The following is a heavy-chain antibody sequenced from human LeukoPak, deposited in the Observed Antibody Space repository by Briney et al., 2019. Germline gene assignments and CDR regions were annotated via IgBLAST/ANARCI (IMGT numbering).Heavy chain of an antibody. V-gene: IGHV1-18*01. CDR3: ARVSYDIWSGFSEYMDV. J-gene: IGHJ6*03. D-gene: IGHD3-3*01. CDR1: GYTFTNYG. Sequence: GASVRVSCKASGYTFTNYGISWVRQAPGQGFEWMGWITAYNGNTNYAQKVQGRVTMTTDTSTSTAYMELRSLRSDDTAVYYCARVSYDIWSGFSEYMDVWGKGTTVTVSS. CDR2: ITAYNGNT.